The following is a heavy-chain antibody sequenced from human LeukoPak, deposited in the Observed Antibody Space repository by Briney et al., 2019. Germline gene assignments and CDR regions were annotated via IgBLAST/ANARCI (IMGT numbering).Heavy chain of an antibody. V-gene: IGHV1-2*02. D-gene: IGHD2-2*01. J-gene: IGHJ4*02. Sequence: ASVKVSCKASGYTFTGYYIHWVRQAPGQELEWMGWINPGSGGTKYAQSFQGRVTMTRDTSISAAYMDLTRLTFDDTAVYYCARGHAYCSSTSCYPFDYWGQGTLVTVSS. CDR2: INPGSGGT. CDR1: GYTFTGYY. CDR3: ARGHAYCSSTSCYPFDY.